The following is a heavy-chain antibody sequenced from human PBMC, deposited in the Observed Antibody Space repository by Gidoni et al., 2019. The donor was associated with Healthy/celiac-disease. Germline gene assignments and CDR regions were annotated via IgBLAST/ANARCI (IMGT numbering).Heavy chain of an antibody. D-gene: IGHD1-26*01. CDR1: GFTFSSYG. Sequence: QVQLVESGGGVVQPGRSMRLSCAASGFTFSSYGMHWVRQAPGKGLEWVAVIWYDGSNKYYADSVKGRFTISRDNSKNTLYLQMNSLRAEDTAVYYCARGHSGSCYFDYWGQGTLVTVSS. V-gene: IGHV3-33*01. J-gene: IGHJ4*02. CDR2: IWYDGSNK. CDR3: ARGHSGSCYFDY.